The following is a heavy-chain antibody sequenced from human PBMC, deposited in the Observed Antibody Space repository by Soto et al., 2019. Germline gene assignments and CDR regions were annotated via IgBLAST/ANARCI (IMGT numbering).Heavy chain of an antibody. CDR2: ISYSGST. CDR3: ARFGGYSTTYPLVPDH. CDR1: GGSISSSSYY. D-gene: IGHD5-18*01. V-gene: IGHV4-39*01. J-gene: IGHJ4*02. Sequence: QLQLQESGPGLVKPSETLSLTCTVSGGSISSSSYYWGWIRQPPGKGLEWIGSISYSGSTYYNPSLKSRVTISVDTSKNQLSLKLSSVTAADTAVYNCARFGGYSTTYPLVPDHWGQGTLVTVSS.